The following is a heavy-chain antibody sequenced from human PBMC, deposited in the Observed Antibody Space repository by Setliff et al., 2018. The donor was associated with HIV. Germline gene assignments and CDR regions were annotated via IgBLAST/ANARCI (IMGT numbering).Heavy chain of an antibody. CDR3: ARGGAVSADFDS. CDR1: GGSISSSNYY. D-gene: IGHD3-16*01. CDR2: FYYSGST. J-gene: IGHJ4*02. Sequence: SETLSLTCAVSGGSISSSNYYWVWIRQPPGKELEWIGSFYYSGSTYYKPSLKSRLTISVDTSKNQFSLRLNSVTAADTAVYFCARGGAVSADFDSWGQGTLVTVSS. V-gene: IGHV4-39*07.